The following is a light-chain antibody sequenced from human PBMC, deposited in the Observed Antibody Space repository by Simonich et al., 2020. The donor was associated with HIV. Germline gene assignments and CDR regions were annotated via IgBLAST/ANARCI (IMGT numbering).Light chain of an antibody. Sequence: QSALTQPPSASGSPGQSVTISCTGTSSDVGGYNFVSWYQQPPGKAPKLMIYEVTKRPSGVPDRFSGSKSDNTASLTVSGLQAEDEADYYCSSYAGSNNWVFGGGTKLTVL. CDR2: EVT. V-gene: IGLV2-8*01. J-gene: IGLJ2*01. CDR3: SSYAGSNNWV. CDR1: SSDVGGYNF.